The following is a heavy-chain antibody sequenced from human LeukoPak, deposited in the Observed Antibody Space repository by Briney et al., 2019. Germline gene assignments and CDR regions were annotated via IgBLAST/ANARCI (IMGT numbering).Heavy chain of an antibody. CDR3: ARGRSSSCYFDY. V-gene: IGHV4-39*07. CDR2: GDYSGGT. J-gene: IGHJ4*02. D-gene: IGHD6-13*01. Sequence: SETLSLTCTVSGDSFTSVTDYWAWIRQPPGKGLEWIASGDYSGGTYYNPSLKSRVTISVDRSKNQFSLKLSSVTAADTAVYYCARGRSSSCYFDYWGQGTLVTVSS. CDR1: GDSFTSVTDY.